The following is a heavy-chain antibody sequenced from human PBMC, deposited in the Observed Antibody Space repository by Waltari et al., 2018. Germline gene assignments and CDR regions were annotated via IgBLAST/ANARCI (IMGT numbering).Heavy chain of an antibody. V-gene: IGHV3-30*02. CDR2: IRYDGSNK. Sequence: QVQLVESGGGVVQPGGSLRLSCAASGFPFSSYGMHWVRQAPGKGLEWVAFIRYDGSNKYYADSVKGRFTISRDNSKNTLYLQMNSLRAEDTAVYYCAKEYSSSSWWYYFDYWGQGTLVTVSS. CDR1: GFPFSSYG. J-gene: IGHJ4*02. CDR3: AKEYSSSSWWYYFDY. D-gene: IGHD6-6*01.